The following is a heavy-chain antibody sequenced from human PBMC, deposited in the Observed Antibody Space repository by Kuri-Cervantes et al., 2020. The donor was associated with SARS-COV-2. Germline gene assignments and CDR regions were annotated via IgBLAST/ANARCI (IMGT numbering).Heavy chain of an antibody. Sequence: GGSLRLSCAASGFTFSSYAMSWVRQAPGKGLGWVSAISGSGGSTYYADSVKGRFTISRDNSKNTLYLQMNSLRAEDTAVYYCARGASRERAPVRAFDIWGQGTMVTVSS. J-gene: IGHJ3*02. V-gene: IGHV3-23*01. D-gene: IGHD1-26*01. CDR2: ISGSGGST. CDR3: ARGASRERAPVRAFDI. CDR1: GFTFSSYA.